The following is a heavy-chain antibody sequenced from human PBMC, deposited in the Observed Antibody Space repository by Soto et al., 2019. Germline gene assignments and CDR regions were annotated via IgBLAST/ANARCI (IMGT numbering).Heavy chain of an antibody. V-gene: IGHV3-21*01. CDR1: GFTFSSYS. CDR2: ISSSSYI. Sequence: GGSLRLSCAASGFTFSSYSMNWVRQAPGKGLEWVSSISSSSYIYYADSVKGRFTISRDNAKNSLYLQMNSLRAEDTAVYYCARGVGAPYYGSGNRWFDYWGQGTLVTVSS. J-gene: IGHJ4*02. CDR3: ARGVGAPYYGSGNRWFDY. D-gene: IGHD3-10*01.